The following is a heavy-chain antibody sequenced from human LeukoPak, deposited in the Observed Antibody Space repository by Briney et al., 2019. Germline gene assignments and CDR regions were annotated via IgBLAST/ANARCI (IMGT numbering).Heavy chain of an antibody. J-gene: IGHJ1*01. CDR3: ARSSNYYSSSWLPGGYFQH. CDR1: GYTFTSYG. V-gene: IGHV1-18*01. CDR2: ISAYNGNT. Sequence: ASVKVSCKASGYTFTSYGISWVRQAPGQGLEWMGWISAYNGNTNYAQKLQGRVTMTTDTSTSTAYMELRSLRSDDTAVYYCARSSNYYSSSWLPGGYFQHWGQGTLVTVSS. D-gene: IGHD6-13*01.